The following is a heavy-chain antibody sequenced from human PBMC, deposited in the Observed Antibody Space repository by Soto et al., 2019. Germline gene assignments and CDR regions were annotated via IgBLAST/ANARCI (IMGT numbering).Heavy chain of an antibody. CDR2: INTGNDNT. D-gene: IGHD3-22*01. Sequence: ASVKVSCKASGYTFTTYPMHWVRQAPGQRLEWMGWINTGNDNTKYSQKFQGRVTITRDTSASTAYMELSSLRSEDTAVYYCARGPNYYDTSGPNWFDPWGQGTLVTVS. CDR3: ARGPNYYDTSGPNWFDP. V-gene: IGHV1-3*04. J-gene: IGHJ5*02. CDR1: GYTFTTYP.